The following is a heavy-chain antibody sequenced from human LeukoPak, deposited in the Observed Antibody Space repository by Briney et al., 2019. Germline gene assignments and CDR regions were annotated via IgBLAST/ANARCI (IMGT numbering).Heavy chain of an antibody. CDR3: ARSYYYASGSYYTLYYFDY. J-gene: IGHJ4*02. D-gene: IGHD3-10*01. V-gene: IGHV1-46*01. CDR2: INPSGGST. Sequence: GASVKVSCKASGYTFTSYYMHWVRQAPGQGLEWMGIINPSGGSTSYAQKFQGRVTMTRDTSTSTVYMELSSLRSEDTAVYYCARSYYYASGSYYTLYYFDYWGQGTLVTVSS. CDR1: GYTFTSYY.